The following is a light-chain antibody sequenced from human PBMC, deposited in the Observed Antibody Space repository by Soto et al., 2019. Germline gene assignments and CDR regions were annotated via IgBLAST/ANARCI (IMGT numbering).Light chain of an antibody. Sequence: DIQITQSPSSLSTSVVDRVTITCRASQSISSYLNWYQQKPGKAPKLLICSASSLQSGVPSRFSGSGSGTDFTLTISSLQPEDFATYYCQQSYSTPPTFGQGTKVDIK. V-gene: IGKV1-39*01. CDR1: QSISSY. CDR2: SAS. J-gene: IGKJ1*01. CDR3: QQSYSTPPT.